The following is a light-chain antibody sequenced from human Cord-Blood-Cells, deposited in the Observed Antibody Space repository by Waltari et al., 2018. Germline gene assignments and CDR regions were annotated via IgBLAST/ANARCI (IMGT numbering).Light chain of an antibody. CDR1: SRDVGGDNY. J-gene: IGLJ3*02. CDR2: GDS. CDR3: SSYTSSSTWV. Sequence: QSALTQPASVSGSPGQSITISCTGPSRDVGGDNYVSWFQQHPGKAPKLMIYGDSKRPSGVSNRFSGSKSGNTASLTISGLQAEDEADYYCSSYTSSSTWVFGGGTKLTVL. V-gene: IGLV2-14*01.